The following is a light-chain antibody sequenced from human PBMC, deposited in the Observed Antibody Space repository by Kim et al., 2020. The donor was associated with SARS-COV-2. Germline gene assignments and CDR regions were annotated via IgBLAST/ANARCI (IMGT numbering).Light chain of an antibody. CDR3: SSYTFSNTAV. V-gene: IGLV2-14*03. J-gene: IGLJ1*01. Sequence: QSALTQPASVSGSLGQSITISCTGTSSDIGPYNYVSWYQQHPGTAPRLLIYDVSKRPSGVSNRFSGSKSGNTASLTISGLQTEDEADYYCSSYTFSNTAVFGTGTKV. CDR1: SSDIGPYNY. CDR2: DVS.